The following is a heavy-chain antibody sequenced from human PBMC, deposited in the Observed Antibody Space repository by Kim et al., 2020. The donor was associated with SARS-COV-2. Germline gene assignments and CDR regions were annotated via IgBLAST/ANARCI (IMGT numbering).Heavy chain of an antibody. CDR3: AKDRESTYYTSGNYLHH. J-gene: IGHJ1*01. V-gene: IGHV1-69*06. CDR1: GDSFDSYA. CDR2: VIPVFGSG. D-gene: IGHD3-3*01. Sequence: SVKVSCKSSGDSFDSYAFTWVRQAPGQGLEWMGGVIPVFGSGNYAPKFQGRLTIIADKSTRTAYMELSSLTSEDTAVYYCAKDRESTYYTSGNYLHHWG.